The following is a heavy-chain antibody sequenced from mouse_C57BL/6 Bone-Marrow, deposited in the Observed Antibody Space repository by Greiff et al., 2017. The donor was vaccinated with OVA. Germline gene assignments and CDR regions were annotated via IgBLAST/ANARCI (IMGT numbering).Heavy chain of an antibody. V-gene: IGHV7-3*01. CDR2: IRNKANGYTT. Sequence: EVKVEESGGGLVQPGGSLSLSCAASGFTFTDYYMSWVRQPPGKALEWLGFIRNKANGYTTEYSASVKGRFTISRDNSQSILYLQMNALRAEDSATYYCARSQITTVVGYWGQGTTLTVSS. CDR1: GFTFTDYY. CDR3: ARSQITTVVGY. D-gene: IGHD1-1*01. J-gene: IGHJ2*01.